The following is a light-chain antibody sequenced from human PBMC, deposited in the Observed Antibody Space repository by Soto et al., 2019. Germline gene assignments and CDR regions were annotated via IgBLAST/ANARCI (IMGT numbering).Light chain of an antibody. CDR2: WAS. CDR1: QSGLYSSNNKNY. V-gene: IGKV4-1*01. J-gene: IGKJ1*01. Sequence: DIVMTQSPDSLAVSLGERATINCKSSQSGLYSSNNKNYLAWYQQKPGQPPKLLIYWASTRESGVPDRFSGSGSGTDFTLTISSLQAEDVAVYYCQQDYSTPRTFGQGTKVDIK. CDR3: QQDYSTPRT.